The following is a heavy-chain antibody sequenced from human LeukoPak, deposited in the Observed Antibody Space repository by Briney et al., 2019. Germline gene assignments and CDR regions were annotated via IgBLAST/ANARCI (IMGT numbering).Heavy chain of an antibody. V-gene: IGHV4-39*01. J-gene: IGHJ5*02. CDR2: IYYSGST. CDR1: GGSISRSSYY. Sequence: SETLSLTCTVSGGSISRSSYYWGWIRQPPGKGLEWIGSIYYSGSTYYNPSLKSRVTISVDTSKNQFSLKLSSVTAADTAVYYCARLLVPAAHWFDPWGQGTLVTVSS. CDR3: ARLLVPAAHWFDP. D-gene: IGHD2-2*01.